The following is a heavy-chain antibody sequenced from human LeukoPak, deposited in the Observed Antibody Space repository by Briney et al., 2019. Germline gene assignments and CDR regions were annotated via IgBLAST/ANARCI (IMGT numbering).Heavy chain of an antibody. CDR1: GGSISSGGYS. CDR2: ISNSGST. D-gene: IGHD1-26*01. Sequence: PSQTLSLTCAVSGGSISSGGYSWSWIRQPPGKGPEWIGHISNSGSTYYSPSPSSRVTISLDTSKNQFSLKLRSVTAADTAVYYCARGGASSIPPDYWGRGTLVTVSS. J-gene: IGHJ4*02. V-gene: IGHV4-30-4*07. CDR3: ARGGASSIPPDY.